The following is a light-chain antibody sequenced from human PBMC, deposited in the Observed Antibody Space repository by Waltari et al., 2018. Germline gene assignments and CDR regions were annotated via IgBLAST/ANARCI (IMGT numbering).Light chain of an antibody. CDR1: QSISSY. V-gene: IGKV1-39*01. CDR2: AAS. J-gene: IGKJ4*01. Sequence: DLQMTQSPSSLSASVGDRVTITCRASQSISSYLNWYQQKPGKAPKLLIYAASSLQSGVPSRFSGSGSGTDFTLTISSLQPEDFATYYCQQSYSTQLTVGGGTKVEIK. CDR3: QQSYSTQLT.